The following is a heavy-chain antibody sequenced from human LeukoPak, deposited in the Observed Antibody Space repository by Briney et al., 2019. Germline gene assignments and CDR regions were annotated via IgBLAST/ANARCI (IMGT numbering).Heavy chain of an antibody. J-gene: IGHJ3*02. D-gene: IGHD6-25*01. CDR1: GFTFSSYW. CDR3: ARRSAAKDAFDI. V-gene: IGHV3-74*01. CDR2: INSDGGST. Sequence: GGSLRLSCAASGFTFSSYWMHWVRQAPGKELVWVSRINSDGGSTSYTDSVKGRFTISRDNAKNTLYLQMNSLRAEDTAVYYCARRSAAKDAFDIWGQGTKVTVSS.